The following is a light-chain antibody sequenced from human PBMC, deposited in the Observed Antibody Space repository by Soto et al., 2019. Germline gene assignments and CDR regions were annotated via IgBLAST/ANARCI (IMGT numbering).Light chain of an antibody. J-gene: IGKJ1*01. CDR2: AAS. CDR1: QGISNY. V-gene: IGKV1-17*03. CDR3: LQHNSYPRT. Sequence: DIQITQYKYVISASVGDRVTITCRASQGISNYLAWFQQKPGKVPKRLIYAASNLQSGVPSRFSGSGSGTEFSLTISSLQPEDFATYYCLQHNSYPRTFGQGTKVDI.